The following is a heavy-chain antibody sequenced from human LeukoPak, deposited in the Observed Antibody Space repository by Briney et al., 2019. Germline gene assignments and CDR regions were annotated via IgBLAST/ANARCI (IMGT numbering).Heavy chain of an antibody. CDR3: ARVSSSWPDY. CDR2: IYSGGRT. D-gene: IGHD6-13*01. CDR1: GFTVNSNY. Sequence: GGSLRLSCAASGFTVNSNYMSWVRQASGKGLEWVSVIYSGGRTYYADSVKGRFTISRDNSKDTLYLLMNSLRAEDTAVYYCARVSSSWPDYWGQGTLVTVSS. V-gene: IGHV3-66*02. J-gene: IGHJ4*02.